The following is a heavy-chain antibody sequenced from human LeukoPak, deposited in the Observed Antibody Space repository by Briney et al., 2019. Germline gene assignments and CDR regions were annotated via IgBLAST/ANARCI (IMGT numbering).Heavy chain of an antibody. CDR2: IGWNSESK. CDR1: GFTFDEYT. V-gene: IGHV3-43*01. CDR3: TKDRSRSYSSFDA. Sequence: RPGGSLRLSCAASGFTFDEYTMHWVRQVPGKGLEWVSVIGWNSESKYYLESVKGRFTISRDNSKNSLYLQMNSLRVEDTGFYYCTKDRSRSYSSFDAWGQGTLVAVSS. J-gene: IGHJ4*02. D-gene: IGHD6-19*01.